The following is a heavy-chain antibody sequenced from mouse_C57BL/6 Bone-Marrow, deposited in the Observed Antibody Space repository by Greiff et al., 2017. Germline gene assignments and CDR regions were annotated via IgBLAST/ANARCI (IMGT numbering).Heavy chain of an antibody. D-gene: IGHD1-1*01. CDR2: ISSGSSTI. CDR1: GFTFSDYG. V-gene: IGHV5-17*01. Sequence: DVQLQESGGGLVKPGGSLKLSCAASGFTFSDYGMHWVRQAPEKGLEWVAYISSGSSTIYYADTVKGRFTISRDNAKNTLFLQMTSLRSEDTAMYYCARDTTVVASFDYWGQGTTLTVSS. CDR3: ARDTTVVASFDY. J-gene: IGHJ2*01.